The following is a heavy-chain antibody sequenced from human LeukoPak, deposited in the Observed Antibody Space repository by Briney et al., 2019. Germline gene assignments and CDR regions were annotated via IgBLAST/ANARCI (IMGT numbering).Heavy chain of an antibody. CDR3: AKDIRDGSGTYGYFDY. CDR1: AFTFSSYA. Sequence: GGSLRLSCATSAFTFSSYAMSWVRQAPGKGLEWVSGISGSGGRTYYADAAKGRFPISRDNSKNTLYLQINSLRVEDTAIYYCAKDIRDGSGTYGYFDYWGQGTLVTVSS. J-gene: IGHJ4*02. CDR2: ISGSGGRT. V-gene: IGHV3-23*01. D-gene: IGHD3-10*01.